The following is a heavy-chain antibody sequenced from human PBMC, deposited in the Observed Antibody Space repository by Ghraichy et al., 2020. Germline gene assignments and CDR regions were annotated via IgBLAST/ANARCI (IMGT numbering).Heavy chain of an antibody. CDR3: AKDKHFCASSSCYVYFFDS. Sequence: LSLTCAASGFSFTNNAMGWVRQAPGKGLEWVSVISASGGSMFYADSMKDRFTISRDNSKNTLYMEMSSLRAEDTAVYYCAKDKHFCASSSCYVYFFDSWGQGTLVTVSS. J-gene: IGHJ4*02. CDR2: ISASGGSM. V-gene: IGHV3-23*01. D-gene: IGHD2-2*01. CDR1: GFSFTNNA.